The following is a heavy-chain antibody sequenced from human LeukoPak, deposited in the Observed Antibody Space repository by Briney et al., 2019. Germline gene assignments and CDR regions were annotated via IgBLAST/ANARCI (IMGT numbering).Heavy chain of an antibody. V-gene: IGHV4-59*08. D-gene: IGHD5-12*01. CDR1: GVSISSYY. CDR3: ARNLISSSGYVFDY. J-gene: IGHJ4*02. CDR2: IYYSGST. Sequence: SETLSLTCTVSGVSISSYYWSWIRQPPGKGLEWIGYIYYSGSTNYNPSLKSRVTISVDTSKTQFSLKLSSVTAADTAVYYCARNLISSSGYVFDYWGQGTLVTVSS.